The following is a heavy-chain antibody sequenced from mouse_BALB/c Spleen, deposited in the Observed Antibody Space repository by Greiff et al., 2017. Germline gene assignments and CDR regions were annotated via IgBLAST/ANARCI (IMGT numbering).Heavy chain of an antibody. D-gene: IGHD2-14*01. CDR2: IDPENGNP. CDR3: ARIGRTDAY. V-gene: IGHV14-1*02. Sequence: EVQLQQSGAELVRPGALVKLSCKASGFNIKDYYMHWVKQRPEQGLEWIGWIDPENGNPIYDPKFQGKASITADTSSNTAYLQLSSLTSEDTAVYYCARIGRTDAYWGQGTLVTVSA. J-gene: IGHJ3*01. CDR1: GFNIKDYY.